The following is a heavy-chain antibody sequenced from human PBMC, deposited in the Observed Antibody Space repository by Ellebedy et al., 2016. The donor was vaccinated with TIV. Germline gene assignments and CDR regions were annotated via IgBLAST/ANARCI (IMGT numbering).Heavy chain of an antibody. D-gene: IGHD3-9*01. CDR3: TRGVPTYDILTGYYPKRYYFDY. J-gene: IGHJ4*02. V-gene: IGHV3-49*04. CDR1: GFTFGDYA. CDR2: IRSKAYGGTT. Sequence: GESLKISCTASGFTFGDYAMSWVRQAPGKGLEWVGFIRSKAYGGTTEYAASVKGRFTISRDDSKSIAYLQMNSLKTEDTAVYYCTRGVPTYDILTGYYPKRYYFDYWGQGTLVTVSS.